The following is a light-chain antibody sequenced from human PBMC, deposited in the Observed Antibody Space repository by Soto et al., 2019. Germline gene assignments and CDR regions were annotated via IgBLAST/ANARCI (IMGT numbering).Light chain of an antibody. J-gene: IGLJ2*01. CDR3: ATWDDTLSGPV. Sequence: QSALTQPPPASETPGQRVTISCSGSTSNIGNNYAYWYQQLPGAAPRLLIYRNDKRPTGVPDRFSGSKAGTSASLAISGLRSEDEADYHCATWDDTLSGPVFGGGTQLTVL. V-gene: IGLV1-47*01. CDR1: TSNIGNNY. CDR2: RND.